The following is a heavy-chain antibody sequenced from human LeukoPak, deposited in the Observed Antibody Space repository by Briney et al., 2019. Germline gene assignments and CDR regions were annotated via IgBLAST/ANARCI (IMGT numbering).Heavy chain of an antibody. CDR1: GDSVGRDY. Sequence: SETLSLTCTVTGDSVGRDYWSWLRLPPGRGLQWIGYVFSTESATYSPSLRSRVTMSLDTSKNQFFLDLTSVTAADTAVYYCARHGNTWFGEYRRPYKWFDLWGQGTLVTVSS. CDR2: VFSTESA. CDR3: ARHGNTWFGEYRRPYKWFDL. J-gene: IGHJ5*02. D-gene: IGHD3-10*01. V-gene: IGHV4-4*08.